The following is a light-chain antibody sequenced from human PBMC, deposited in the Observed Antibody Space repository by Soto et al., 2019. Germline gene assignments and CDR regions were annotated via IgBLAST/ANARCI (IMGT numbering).Light chain of an antibody. CDR3: QQYGSSPLYS. CDR1: HSVSSDY. V-gene: IGKV3-20*01. J-gene: IGKJ2*03. CDR2: RSS. Sequence: EIMLTQSPGTLSLSPGETATLSCRASHSVSSDYFAWYQQKPGQAPRLLIYRSSSRATGIPDRFSGSGSVTAFTLIIIRLEPEDFAVYYCQQYGSSPLYSFVQGTKLVIK.